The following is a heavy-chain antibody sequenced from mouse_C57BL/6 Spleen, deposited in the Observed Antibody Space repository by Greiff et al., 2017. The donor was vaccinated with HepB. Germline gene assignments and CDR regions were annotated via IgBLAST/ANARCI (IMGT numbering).Heavy chain of an antibody. CDR1: GYAFSSSW. D-gene: IGHD1-1*01. Sequence: VQLVESGPELVKPGASVKISCKASGYAFSSSWMNWVKQRPGKGLEWIGRIYPGDGDTNYNGKFKGKATLTADKSSSTAYMQLSSLTSEDSAVYFCARSSRDYYAMDYWGQGTSVTVSS. J-gene: IGHJ4*01. V-gene: IGHV1-82*01. CDR3: ARSSRDYYAMDY. CDR2: IYPGDGDT.